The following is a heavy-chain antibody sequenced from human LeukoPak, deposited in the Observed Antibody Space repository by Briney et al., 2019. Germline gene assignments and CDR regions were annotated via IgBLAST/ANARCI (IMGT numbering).Heavy chain of an antibody. CDR1: GGSISSGSYY. CDR2: IYTSGST. D-gene: IGHD3-10*01. J-gene: IGHJ4*02. Sequence: SETLSLTCTVSGGSISSGSYYWSWIRQPAGKGLEWIGRIYTSGSTNYNPSLKSRVTISVDTSKNQFSLKLSSVTAADTAVYYCARVSSGSYPNWGQGTLVTVPS. CDR3: ARVSSGSYPN. V-gene: IGHV4-61*02.